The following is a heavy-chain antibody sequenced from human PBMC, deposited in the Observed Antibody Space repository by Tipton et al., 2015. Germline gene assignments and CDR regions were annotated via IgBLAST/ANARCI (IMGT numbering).Heavy chain of an antibody. D-gene: IGHD3-22*01. Sequence: SLRLSCAASGFIFRTHAMHWVRQAPGKGLEWVTFIFFDGSEAFYADAVKGRFTISRDNSKNMVYLQMDNLRVEDTGVYYCAGDPPSSGYYLDHWGQGTLVTVSS. CDR1: GFIFRTHA. CDR3: AGDPPSSGYYLDH. J-gene: IGHJ4*02. CDR2: IFFDGSEA. V-gene: IGHV3-33*01.